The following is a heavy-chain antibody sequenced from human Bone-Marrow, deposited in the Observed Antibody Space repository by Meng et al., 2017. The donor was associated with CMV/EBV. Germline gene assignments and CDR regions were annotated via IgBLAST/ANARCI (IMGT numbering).Heavy chain of an antibody. CDR3: TTDLWVNFDY. CDR2: IKSKTDGGTT. D-gene: IGHD2-21*01. V-gene: IGHV3-15*01. Sequence: GESLKISCAASGFIFSSYSMNWVRQAPGKGLEWVGRIKSKTDGGTTDYAAPVKGRFTISRDDSKNTLYLQMNSLKTEDTAVYYCTTDLWVNFDYWGQGTLVTVSS. J-gene: IGHJ4*02. CDR1: GFIFSSYS.